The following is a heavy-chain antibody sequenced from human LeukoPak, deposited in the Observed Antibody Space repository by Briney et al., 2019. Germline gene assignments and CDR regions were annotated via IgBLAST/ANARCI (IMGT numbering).Heavy chain of an antibody. D-gene: IGHD3-10*01. V-gene: IGHV4-34*01. CDR3: ARGGNYYGSGRLWFDP. J-gene: IGHJ5*02. Sequence: SETLSLTCVVYGGSFSGYYWNWIRQPPGKGLEWIGEINHSGGTNYNPSLKSRVTISVDTSKNQFSLKLSSVTAADTAVYYCARGGNYYGSGRLWFDPWGQGTLVTVSS. CDR1: GGSFSGYY. CDR2: INHSGGT.